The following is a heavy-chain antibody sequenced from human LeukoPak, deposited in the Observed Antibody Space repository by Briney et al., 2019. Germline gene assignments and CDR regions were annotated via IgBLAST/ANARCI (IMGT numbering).Heavy chain of an antibody. J-gene: IGHJ5*02. Sequence: SVKVSCKASGGTFSSYAISWVRQAPGQGLEWMGGIIPIFGTANYAQKFQGRVTITADESTSTAYMELSSLRSEDTAVYYCARVQWELQNNWFDPWGQGTLVSVSS. CDR1: GGTFSSYA. CDR3: ARVQWELQNNWFDP. D-gene: IGHD1-26*01. CDR2: IIPIFGTA. V-gene: IGHV1-69*01.